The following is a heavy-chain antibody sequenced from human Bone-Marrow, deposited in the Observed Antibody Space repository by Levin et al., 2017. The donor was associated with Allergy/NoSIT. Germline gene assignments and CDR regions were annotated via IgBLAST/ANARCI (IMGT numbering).Heavy chain of an antibody. J-gene: IGHJ4*02. CDR1: GFTVSSNY. V-gene: IGHV3-53*01. D-gene: IGHD3-9*01. CDR2: IYSGGST. CDR3: AREGYDILTGYYDFDY. Sequence: GGSLRLSCAASGFTVSSNYMSWVRQAPGKGLEWVSVIYSGGSTYYADSVKGRFTISRDNSKNTLYLQMNSLRAEDTAVYYCAREGYDILTGYYDFDYWGQGTLVTVSS.